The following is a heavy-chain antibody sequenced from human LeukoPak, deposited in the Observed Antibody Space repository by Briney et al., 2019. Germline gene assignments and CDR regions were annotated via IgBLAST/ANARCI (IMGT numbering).Heavy chain of an antibody. J-gene: IGHJ4*02. CDR2: IYYSGST. D-gene: IGHD4-17*01. CDR1: GGSISSYY. Sequence: KASETLSLTCTVSGGSISSYYWSWIRQPPGKGLEWIGYIYYSGSTNYNPSLKSRVTISVDTSKNQFSLKLSSVTAADTAVYYCAREATVYYFGYWGQGTLVTVSS. CDR3: AREATVYYFGY. V-gene: IGHV4-59*01.